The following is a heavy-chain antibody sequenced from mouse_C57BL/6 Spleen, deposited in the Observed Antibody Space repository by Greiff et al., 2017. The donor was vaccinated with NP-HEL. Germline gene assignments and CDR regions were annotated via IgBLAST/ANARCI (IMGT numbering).Heavy chain of an antibody. Sequence: DVQLQESGPELVKPGASVKISCKASGYSFTGYYMNWVKQSPEKSLEWIGEINPSTGGTTYNQKFKAKATLTVDKSSSTAYMQLKSLTSEDSAVYYCARWNGDYWGQGTTLTVSS. CDR3: ARWNGDY. CDR2: INPSTGGT. V-gene: IGHV1-42*01. CDR1: GYSFTGYY. J-gene: IGHJ2*01. D-gene: IGHD1-2*01.